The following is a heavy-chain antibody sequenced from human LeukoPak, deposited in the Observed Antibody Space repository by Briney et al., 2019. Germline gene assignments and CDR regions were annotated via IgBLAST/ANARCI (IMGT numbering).Heavy chain of an antibody. J-gene: IGHJ5*02. D-gene: IGHD6-19*01. V-gene: IGHV4-34*01. Sequence: SETLSLTCAVYGGSFSGHYWSWIRQPPGKGLEWIGEINHSGSTNYNPSLKSRVTISVDTSKNQFSLKLSSVTAADTAVYYCARRNFGSGWYRGWWFDPWGQGTLVTVSS. CDR2: INHSGST. CDR1: GGSFSGHY. CDR3: ARRNFGSGWYRGWWFDP.